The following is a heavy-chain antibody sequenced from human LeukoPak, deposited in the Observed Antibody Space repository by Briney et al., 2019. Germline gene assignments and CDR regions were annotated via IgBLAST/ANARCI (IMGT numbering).Heavy chain of an antibody. Sequence: PGGSQRLSCAASGFTLNNYAMGWVRQAAGKGLEWVSGMNGRGGSTFYAVSVKGRFTISRDNSKNTLYLQMNSLRAEDTALYYCARDYGGNSGFFDYWGQGTLVTVSS. CDR1: GFTLNNYA. CDR2: MNGRGGST. J-gene: IGHJ4*02. CDR3: ARDYGGNSGFFDY. D-gene: IGHD4-23*01. V-gene: IGHV3-23*01.